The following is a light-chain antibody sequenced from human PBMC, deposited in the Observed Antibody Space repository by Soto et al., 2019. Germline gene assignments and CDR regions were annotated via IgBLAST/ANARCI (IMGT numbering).Light chain of an antibody. J-gene: IGKJ3*01. CDR1: QDISNH. Sequence: DIQMTQSPSSLSASVGDRVTITCQASQDISNHLNWYQQTPGKAPKLVISDATTLEAGVPSRFTGSGAGTYFTFTITSLQPEEIATYYCQQYATLPPAFGPGTKLD. V-gene: IGKV1-33*01. CDR3: QQYATLPPA. CDR2: DAT.